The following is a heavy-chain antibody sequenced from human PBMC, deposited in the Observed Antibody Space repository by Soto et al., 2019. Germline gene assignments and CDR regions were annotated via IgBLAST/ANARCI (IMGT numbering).Heavy chain of an antibody. CDR1: GGSISSGGYY. Sequence: SETLSLTCTVSGGSISSGGYYWSWIRQHPGKGLEWIGYIYYSGSTYYNPSLKGRVTISVDTSKNQFSLKLSSVTAADTAVYYCAREGSDNWLDPWGQGTLVTVSS. CDR3: AREGSDNWLDP. J-gene: IGHJ5*02. CDR2: IYYSGST. V-gene: IGHV4-31*03.